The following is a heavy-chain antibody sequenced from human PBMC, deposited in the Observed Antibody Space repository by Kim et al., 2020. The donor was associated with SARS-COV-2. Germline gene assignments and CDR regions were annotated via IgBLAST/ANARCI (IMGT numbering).Heavy chain of an antibody. CDR2: IYPGDSDT. CDR1: GYSFTSYW. D-gene: IGHD6-19*01. V-gene: IGHV5-51*01. J-gene: IGHJ6*02. CDR3: ARASLSRYSSGWYYYYYGMDV. Sequence: GASLKISCKGSGYSFTSYWIGWVRQMPGKGLEWMGIIYPGDSDTRYSPSFQGQVTISADKSISTAYLQWSSLKASDTAMYYCARASLSRYSSGWYYYYYGMDVWGQGTTVTVSS.